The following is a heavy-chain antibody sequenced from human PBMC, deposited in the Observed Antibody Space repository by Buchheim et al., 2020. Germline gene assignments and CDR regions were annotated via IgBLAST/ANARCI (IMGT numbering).Heavy chain of an antibody. D-gene: IGHD3-10*01. CDR2: IYNSGTT. V-gene: IGHV3-66*02. CDR1: GFSVSCNY. J-gene: IGHJ6*02. Sequence: EVQLVESGGGLVQPGGSLRLSCAASGFSVSCNYMGWVRQAPGKGLEWVSVIYNSGTTYYADSVKGRFTISRDNSKNTLSLQMNSLRAEDTAVYYCARGNCYGSGIYYNPYQYYAMDVWGQGTT. CDR3: ARGNCYGSGIYYNPYQYYAMDV.